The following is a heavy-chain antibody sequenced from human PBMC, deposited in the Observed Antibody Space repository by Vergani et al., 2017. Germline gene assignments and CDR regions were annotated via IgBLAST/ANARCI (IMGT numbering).Heavy chain of an antibody. D-gene: IGHD3-3*01. Sequence: EVQLVESGGGLVQPGGSLRLSCAASGFTFDDYAMHWVRQAPGKGLEWVSGISWNSGSIYYADSVKGRFTISRDNAKNSLYLQMNSLRAEDTAVYYCARARGWARRSGSIDYWGQGTLVTVSS. V-gene: IGHV3-9*01. CDR2: ISWNSGSI. CDR3: ARARGWARRSGSIDY. J-gene: IGHJ4*02. CDR1: GFTFDDYA.